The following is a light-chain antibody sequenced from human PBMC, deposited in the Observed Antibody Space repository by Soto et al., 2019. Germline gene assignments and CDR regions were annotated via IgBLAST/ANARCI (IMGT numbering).Light chain of an antibody. CDR2: KAS. V-gene: IGKV1-5*03. Sequence: DLQMTQSPSTLSGSVGDRVTITCRASQTISSWLAWYQQKPGKAPKLLIYKASTLKSGVPSRFSGSGSGTEFTLTISSLQPDDFATYYCQHYNSYSEAFGQGTKGELK. J-gene: IGKJ1*01. CDR1: QTISSW. CDR3: QHYNSYSEA.